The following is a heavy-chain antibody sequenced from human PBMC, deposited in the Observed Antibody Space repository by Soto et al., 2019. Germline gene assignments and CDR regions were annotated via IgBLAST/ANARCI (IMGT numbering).Heavy chain of an antibody. V-gene: IGHV3-74*02. CDR3: ARGGGDLWNYYYGMDV. CDR2: INSDGSST. D-gene: IGHD2-21*02. J-gene: IGHJ6*02. Sequence: EVQLVESGGGLVKPGGSLRLSCAVSGFTFSSYSMNWVRQAPGKGLEWVSRINSDGSSTHSTNSVKGRFTISRDNAKNTLYLQMNSLRAEDTAVYYCARGGGDLWNYYYGMDVWGRGTTVAVSS. CDR1: GFTFSSYS.